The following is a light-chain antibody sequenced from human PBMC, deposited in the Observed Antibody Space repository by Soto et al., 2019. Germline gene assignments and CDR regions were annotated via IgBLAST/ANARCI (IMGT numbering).Light chain of an antibody. J-gene: IGKJ4*01. Sequence: DIQLTQSPSFLSASVGDRVNITCRASQGIGNSLAWYQQKSGKAPELLMYTASVLQSGVPSRFSGSGSGTEFTLTISSLQPEDFATYYCQQLTTFPLTFGGGTKVDVK. V-gene: IGKV1-9*01. CDR3: QQLTTFPLT. CDR2: TAS. CDR1: QGIGNS.